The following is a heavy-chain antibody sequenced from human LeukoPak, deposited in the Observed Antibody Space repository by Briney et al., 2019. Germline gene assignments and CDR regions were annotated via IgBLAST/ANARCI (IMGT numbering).Heavy chain of an antibody. CDR3: ARIYDFWSGYGYMDV. CDR2: IYTSGST. CDR1: GGSISSYY. J-gene: IGHJ6*03. D-gene: IGHD3-3*01. V-gene: IGHV4-4*07. Sequence: SETLSLTCTVSGGSISSYYWSWIRQPAGKGLEWIGRIYTSGSTNYNPSLKSRVTMSVDTSKNRFSLKLSSVTAADTAVYYCARIYDFWSGYGYMDVWGKGTTVTVSS.